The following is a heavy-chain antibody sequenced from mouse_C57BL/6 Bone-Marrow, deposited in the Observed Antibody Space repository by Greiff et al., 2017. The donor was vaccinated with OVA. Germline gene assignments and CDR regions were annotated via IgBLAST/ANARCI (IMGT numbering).Heavy chain of an antibody. Sequence: VQLQQSGAELVRPGASVTLSCTASGFNIKDYSLHWVKQRPEQGLEWIGRIDPEAGDTDSAPKFTGKAPLTADTSSNTAYLQLSSLTSEDTAVYYCTAYPGGFRRVAYWGQGTTLTVSS. CDR2: IDPEAGDT. J-gene: IGHJ2*01. D-gene: IGHD2-10*01. CDR3: TAYPGGFRRVAY. CDR1: GFNIKDYS. V-gene: IGHV14-1*01.